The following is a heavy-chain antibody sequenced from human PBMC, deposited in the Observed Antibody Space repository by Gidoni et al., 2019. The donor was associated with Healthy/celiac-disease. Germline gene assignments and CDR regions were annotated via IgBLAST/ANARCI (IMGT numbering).Heavy chain of an antibody. CDR3: AKTGYGSGSYSIDY. CDR2: ISGSGGST. V-gene: IGHV3-23*01. D-gene: IGHD3-10*01. Sequence: EVQLLESGGGLVQPGGSLRLSCAAPGFTFSSYAMRWVRQAPGKGLEWVSAISGSGGSTYYADSVKGRFTISRDNSKNTLYLQMNSLRAEDTAVYYCAKTGYGSGSYSIDYWGQGTLVTVSS. J-gene: IGHJ4*02. CDR1: GFTFSSYA.